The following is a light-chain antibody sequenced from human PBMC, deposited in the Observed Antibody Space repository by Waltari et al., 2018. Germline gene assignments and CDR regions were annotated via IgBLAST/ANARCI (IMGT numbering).Light chain of an antibody. CDR1: KSVSGRY. V-gene: IGKV3-20*01. J-gene: IGKJ4*01. CDR3: QQYTDSLS. CDR2: AAS. Sequence: EIVLTQSPGTLSLSPGERVTLSCRGSKSVSGRYLAWYQQKPGQAPRLLIYAASKRAPGIPDRFSGSGSRTDFTLTISSLEAEDSAVYYCQQYTDSLSFGGGTKVEIK.